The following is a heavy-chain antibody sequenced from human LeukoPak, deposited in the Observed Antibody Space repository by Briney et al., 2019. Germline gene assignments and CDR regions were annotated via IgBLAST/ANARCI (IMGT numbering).Heavy chain of an antibody. D-gene: IGHD2-2*01. Sequence: GGSLRLSCAASGFTFSSYAMSWVRQAPGEGLEWVSAITGSGGDTYHADSVKGWFTISRENSRNTLYMQMNSLRAEDTAVYYCVKGSRTSRPYYFDYWGHGTLVTVSS. CDR2: ITGSGGDT. CDR3: VKGSRTSRPYYFDY. CDR1: GFTFSSYA. J-gene: IGHJ4*01. V-gene: IGHV3-23*01.